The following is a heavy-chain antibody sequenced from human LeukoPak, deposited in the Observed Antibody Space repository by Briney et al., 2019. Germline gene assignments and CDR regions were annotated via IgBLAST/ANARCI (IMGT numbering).Heavy chain of an antibody. CDR1: GYSISSGYY. D-gene: IGHD3-3*01. V-gene: IGHV4-38-2*02. CDR2: IYHSGST. CDR3: ARSRDFWSGYSHFDY. J-gene: IGHJ4*02. Sequence: SETLSLTCTVSGYSISSGYYWGWIRQPPGKGLEWIGTIYHSGSTYYNPSLKSRVTISVDTSKNQFSLKLSSVTAADTAVYYCARSRDFWSGYSHFDYWGQGTLVTVSS.